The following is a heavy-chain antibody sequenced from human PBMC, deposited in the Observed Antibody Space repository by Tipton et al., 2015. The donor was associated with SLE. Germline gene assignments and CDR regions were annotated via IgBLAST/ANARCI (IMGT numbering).Heavy chain of an antibody. Sequence: TLSLTCSVSGGPINNYYWNWIRQTQGKGLEWIGYIYSSGGTDYNPSLQSRLTISVETSKNQFSLKLTSVTAADTAVYYCARSPMGGSYLDIWGQGTMLTVSS. CDR1: GGPINNYY. D-gene: IGHD1-26*01. J-gene: IGHJ3*02. CDR3: ARSPMGGSYLDI. CDR2: IYSSGGT. V-gene: IGHV4-4*08.